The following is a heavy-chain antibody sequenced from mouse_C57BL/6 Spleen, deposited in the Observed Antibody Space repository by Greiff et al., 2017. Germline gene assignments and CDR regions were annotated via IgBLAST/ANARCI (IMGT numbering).Heavy chain of an antibody. V-gene: IGHV1-66*01. CDR2: LYPGSGNT. CDR3: ARLREGFAY. J-gene: IGHJ3*01. Sequence: VQLQQSGPELVKPGASVKISCKASGYSFTSYYIHWVKQRPGQGLEWIGWLYPGSGNTKYNEKFKGKATLTADTSSSTAYMQLSSLTSEDSAVYYCARLREGFAYWGQGTLVTVSA. CDR1: GYSFTSYY.